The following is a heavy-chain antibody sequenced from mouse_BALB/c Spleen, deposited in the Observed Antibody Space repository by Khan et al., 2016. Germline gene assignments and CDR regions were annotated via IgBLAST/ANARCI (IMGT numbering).Heavy chain of an antibody. CDR1: GDIFTNYG. Sequence: QLVQSGPELKKPGETVKISCKASGDIFTNYGMNWVKQAPGKDLKWMGWINTYSGEPTYADDFKGRFALSLETSASTAYLQINNLKNEDMATXFWARGEFAYWGQGTLVTVSA. V-gene: IGHV9-1*02. CDR2: INTYSGEP. CDR3: ARGEFAY. J-gene: IGHJ3*01.